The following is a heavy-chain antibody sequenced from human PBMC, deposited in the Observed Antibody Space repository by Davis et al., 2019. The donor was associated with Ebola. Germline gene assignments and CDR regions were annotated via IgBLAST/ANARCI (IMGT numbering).Heavy chain of an antibody. Sequence: MPSETLSLTCAVSGGSISSSNWWSWVRQPPGKGLEWIGEIYHSGSTNYNPSLKSRVTISVDKSKNQFSLKLSSVTAADTAVYYCARGGGSGWYYYYYYYGMDVWGQGTTVTVSS. CDR3: ARGGGSGWYYYYYYYGMDV. D-gene: IGHD6-19*01. CDR1: GGSISSSNW. J-gene: IGHJ6*02. CDR2: IYHSGST. V-gene: IGHV4-4*02.